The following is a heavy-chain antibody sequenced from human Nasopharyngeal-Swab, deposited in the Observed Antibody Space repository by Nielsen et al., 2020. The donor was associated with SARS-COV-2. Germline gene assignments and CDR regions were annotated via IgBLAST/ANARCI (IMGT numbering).Heavy chain of an antibody. D-gene: IGHD2-21*02. V-gene: IGHV3-21*01. CDR2: ISGSSTYI. Sequence: GESLKISCAASGFPFSTYIMNWVRQAPGKGLEWVSSISGSSTYIWYADSVKGRFTISRDNAKNSLFLQMNNLRADDTAIYYCARTAAFCGGNCYSEYFQHWGQGTLVTVSS. CDR1: GFPFSTYI. CDR3: ARTAAFCGGNCYSEYFQH. J-gene: IGHJ1*01.